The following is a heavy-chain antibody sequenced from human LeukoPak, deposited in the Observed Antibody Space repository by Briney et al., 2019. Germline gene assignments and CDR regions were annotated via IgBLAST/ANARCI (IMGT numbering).Heavy chain of an antibody. CDR2: ISSSSSYI. CDR3: AREYYYGSGSTDAFDI. D-gene: IGHD3-10*01. J-gene: IGHJ3*02. Sequence: GGSLRLSCAASGFTFSSYSMNWVRQAPGKGLEWVSYISSSSSYIYYADSVKGRFTISRDNAKNSLYLQMNSLRAEDTAVYYCAREYYYGSGSTDAFDIWGQGTMVTVSS. V-gene: IGHV3-21*05. CDR1: GFTFSSYS.